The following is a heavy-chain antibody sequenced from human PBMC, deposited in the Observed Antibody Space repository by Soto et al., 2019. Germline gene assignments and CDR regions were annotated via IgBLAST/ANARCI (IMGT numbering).Heavy chain of an antibody. D-gene: IGHD2-2*01. J-gene: IGHJ4*02. Sequence: ASVKVSCKASGYTFTSYGISWVRQAPGQGLEWMGWISAYNGNTNYAQKLQGRVTMTTDTSTSTAYMELRSLRSDDTAVYYCARAVSIVVPAVAVDYWGQGTLVTVYS. CDR1: GYTFTSYG. CDR2: ISAYNGNT. CDR3: ARAVSIVVPAVAVDY. V-gene: IGHV1-18*04.